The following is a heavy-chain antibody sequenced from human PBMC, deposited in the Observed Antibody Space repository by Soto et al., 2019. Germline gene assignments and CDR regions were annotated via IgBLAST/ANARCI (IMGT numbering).Heavy chain of an antibody. Sequence: PSETLSLTRTVSGGSISSSSYYWGWIRQPPGKGLEWIGSIYYSGSTYYNPSLKSRVTISVDTSKNQFSLKLSSVAAADTAVYYCARHGTTYYYYYYMDVWGKGTTVTVSS. CDR2: IYYSGST. J-gene: IGHJ6*03. CDR1: GGSISSSSYY. CDR3: ARHGTTYYYYYYMDV. V-gene: IGHV4-39*01. D-gene: IGHD1-7*01.